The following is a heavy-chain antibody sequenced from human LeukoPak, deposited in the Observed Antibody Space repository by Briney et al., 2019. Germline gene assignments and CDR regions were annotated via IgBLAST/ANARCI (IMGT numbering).Heavy chain of an antibody. Sequence: GGSLRLSCAASGFTFSSYAMHWVRQAPGKGLEWVAVISYDGSNKYYADSVKGRFTISRDNSKNTLFLQMNSLTTEDTAVYYCACTRYSSSSPLSDFEYWGQGTLVTVSS. CDR1: GFTFSSYA. V-gene: IGHV3-30*04. D-gene: IGHD6-6*01. CDR2: ISYDGSNK. CDR3: ACTRYSSSSPLSDFEY. J-gene: IGHJ4*02.